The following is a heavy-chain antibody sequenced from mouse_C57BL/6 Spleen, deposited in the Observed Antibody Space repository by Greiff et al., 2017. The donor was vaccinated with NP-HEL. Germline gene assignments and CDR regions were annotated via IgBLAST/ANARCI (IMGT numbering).Heavy chain of an antibody. CDR3: ARHYGSLYYYAMDY. V-gene: IGHV1-55*01. CDR2: IYPGSGST. D-gene: IGHD1-1*01. J-gene: IGHJ4*01. CDR1: GYTFTSYW. Sequence: VKLQQPGAELVKPGASVKMSCKASGYTFTSYWITWVKQRPGQGLEWIGDIYPGSGSTNYNEKFKSKATLTVDTSSSTAYMQLSSLTSEDSAVYYCARHYGSLYYYAMDYWGQGTSVTVSS.